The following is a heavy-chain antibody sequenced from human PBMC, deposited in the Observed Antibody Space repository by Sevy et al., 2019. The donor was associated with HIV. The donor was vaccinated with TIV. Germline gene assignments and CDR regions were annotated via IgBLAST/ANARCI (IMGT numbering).Heavy chain of an antibody. CDR1: GFTFSSFG. Sequence: GGSLRLSCAASGFTFSSFGMHWVRQAPGKGLEWVAVISDDGSHKDYADSVKGRFTISRANSKNTLYLQMNSLRAEDTAVYYCAKDVVSGPISAYYMDVWGKGTTVTVSS. V-gene: IGHV3-30*18. CDR3: AKDVVSGPISAYYMDV. J-gene: IGHJ6*03. D-gene: IGHD2-15*01. CDR2: ISDDGSHK.